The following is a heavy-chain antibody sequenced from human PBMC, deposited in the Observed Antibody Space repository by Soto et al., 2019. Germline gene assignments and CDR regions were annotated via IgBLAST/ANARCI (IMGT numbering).Heavy chain of an antibody. Sequence: QVQLVHSGAEVKRPGASVQVSCKTSGYTFTTYFMHWVRQAPGQGFEWLGRINPTGGHTVYAQKFQGRFSVTKDPSTSTVYIELSSLTSKETSVYYCARGSYASNVFIMDGWGQGTAVTVSS. D-gene: IGHD2-2*01. CDR3: ARGSYASNVFIMDG. CDR1: GYTFTTYF. CDR2: INPTGGHT. V-gene: IGHV1-46*01. J-gene: IGHJ6*02.